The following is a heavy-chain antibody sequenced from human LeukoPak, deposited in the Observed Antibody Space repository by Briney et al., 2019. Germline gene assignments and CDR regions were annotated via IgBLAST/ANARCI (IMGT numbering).Heavy chain of an antibody. CDR1: GFTFGTYA. J-gene: IGHJ6*02. D-gene: IGHD3-10*02. Sequence: GRSLRLSCAASGFTFGTYAVHWVRQAPGKGLDWVSIISFDGSNKYYADSVKGRFTISRDNSKNTLYLQMSGLRPEDTAVYYCARESTMFFYGMDVWGQGTTVTVSS. CDR3: ARESTMFFYGMDV. CDR2: ISFDGSNK. V-gene: IGHV3-30-3*01.